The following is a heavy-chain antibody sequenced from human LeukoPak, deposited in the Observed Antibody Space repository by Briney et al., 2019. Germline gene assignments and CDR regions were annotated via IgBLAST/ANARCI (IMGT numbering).Heavy chain of an antibody. D-gene: IGHD4-17*01. J-gene: IGHJ4*02. CDR2: IYSGGNT. CDR3: ARRAGEYSHPYDY. Sequence: GGSLRLSCAASKFTFKTYNMNWVRQAPGKGLEWVSFIYSGGNTHYSDSVKGRFTISRDNSKNTLYLQMNSLRADDTAVYYCARRAGEYSHPYDYWGQGTLVTVSS. V-gene: IGHV3-53*01. CDR1: KFTFKTYN.